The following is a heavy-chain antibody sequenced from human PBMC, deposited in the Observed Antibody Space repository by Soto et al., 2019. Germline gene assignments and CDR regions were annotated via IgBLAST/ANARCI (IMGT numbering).Heavy chain of an antibody. V-gene: IGHV3-21*01. J-gene: IGHJ4*02. CDR3: ARGGLGVGGAPPPPLDY. CDR1: GFTFGSHS. Sequence: EVQLVESGGGLVKPGGSLRLSCADSGFTFGSHSMFWVRQAPGKGLEWVSSISSDSTYIFYADSVKGRFAISRDNAKNSLYLQMDTRRAEATAFYYCARGGLGVGGAPPPPLDYGGQEPLVTVSS. D-gene: IGHD3-16*01. CDR2: ISSDSTYI.